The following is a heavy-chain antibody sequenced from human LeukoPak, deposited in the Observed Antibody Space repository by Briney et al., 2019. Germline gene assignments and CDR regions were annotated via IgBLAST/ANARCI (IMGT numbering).Heavy chain of an antibody. V-gene: IGHV1-18*01. CDR2: ISAYNGNT. Sequence: GTSVKVSCKASGYTFTSYGISWVRQAPGQGLEWMGWISAYNGNTNYAQKLQGRVTITRDTSASTAYMELSSLRSEDTAVYYCARGANFDWLLYAFDIWGQGTMVTVSS. J-gene: IGHJ3*02. D-gene: IGHD3-9*01. CDR3: ARGANFDWLLYAFDI. CDR1: GYTFTSYG.